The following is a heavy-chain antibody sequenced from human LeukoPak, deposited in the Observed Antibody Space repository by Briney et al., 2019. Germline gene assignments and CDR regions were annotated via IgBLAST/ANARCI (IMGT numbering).Heavy chain of an antibody. Sequence: PSETLSLTCTVSGGSISSYYWSWIRQPPGKGLEWIGYIYYSGSTNYNPSLKSRVTISVDTSKNQFSLKLSSVTAADTAVYYCARGLHYYGSGSYYRNRYYFDYWGQGTLVTVSS. CDR1: GGSISSYY. J-gene: IGHJ4*02. CDR2: IYYSGST. CDR3: ARGLHYYGSGSYYRNRYYFDY. V-gene: IGHV4-59*12. D-gene: IGHD3-10*01.